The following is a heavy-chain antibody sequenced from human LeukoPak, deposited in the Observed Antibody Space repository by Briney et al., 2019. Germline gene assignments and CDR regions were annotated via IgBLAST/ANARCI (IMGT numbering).Heavy chain of an antibody. D-gene: IGHD1-26*01. CDR1: GFTFSSNA. CDR3: AKHTGRYSSELDY. V-gene: IGHV3-23*01. J-gene: IGHJ4*02. CDR2: ISGSGGST. Sequence: GGSLRLSCAASGFTFSSNAMSWVRQTPGKGLEWVPSISGSGGSTYSADSVKGRFIISRDNSKNTMYLQLNSLRAEDTAVYYCAKHTGRYSSELDYWGQGTLVTVSS.